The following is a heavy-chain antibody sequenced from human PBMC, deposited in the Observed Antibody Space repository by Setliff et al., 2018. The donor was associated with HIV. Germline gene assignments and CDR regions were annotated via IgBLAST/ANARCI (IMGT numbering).Heavy chain of an antibody. J-gene: IGHJ5*02. CDR2: IHYNGRT. V-gene: IGHV4-34*01. Sequence: SETLSLTCAVYVGSFSGYYWGWIRQPPGKGLEWIAIIHYNGRTYYDPSLKSRVTIFVDTSKTQFYLKLRSVTASDTAVYYCARYTSKVDWFDPWGQGTLVTVPQ. CDR3: ARYTSKVDWFDP. D-gene: IGHD2-2*02. CDR1: VGSFSGYY.